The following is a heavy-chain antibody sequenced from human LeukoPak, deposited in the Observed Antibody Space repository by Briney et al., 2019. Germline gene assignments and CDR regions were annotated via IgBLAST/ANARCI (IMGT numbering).Heavy chain of an antibody. CDR2: INPNRGGT. J-gene: IGHJ5*02. Sequence: GASVKVSCKASGYTFTGYYMHWVRQAPGQGLEWMGWINPNRGGTNYAQKFQGWVTMTRDTSISTAYMELSRLRSDDTAVYYCAREEPGIAAAGSGGNWFDPWGQGTLVTVSS. CDR1: GYTFTGYY. CDR3: AREEPGIAAAGSGGNWFDP. V-gene: IGHV1-2*04. D-gene: IGHD6-13*01.